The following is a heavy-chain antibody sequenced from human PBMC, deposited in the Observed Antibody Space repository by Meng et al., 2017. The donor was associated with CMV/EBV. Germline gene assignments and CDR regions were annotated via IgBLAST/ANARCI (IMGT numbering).Heavy chain of an antibody. J-gene: IGHJ4*02. CDR3: ASLRGWFDY. Sequence: GGSLRLSCAASGFTFSSYAMHWVRQAPGKGLEWVAVISYDGSNKYYADSVKGRFTISRDNSKNTLYLQMNSLRAEDTAVYYCASLRGWFDYWGQGTLVTVSS. V-gene: IGHV3-30-3*01. D-gene: IGHD3-10*01. CDR1: GFTFSSYA. CDR2: ISYDGSNK.